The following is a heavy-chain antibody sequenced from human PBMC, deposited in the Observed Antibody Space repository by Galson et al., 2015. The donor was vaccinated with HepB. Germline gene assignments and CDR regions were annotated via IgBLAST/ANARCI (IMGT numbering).Heavy chain of an antibody. D-gene: IGHD3-22*01. CDR3: ARVGYYYDSSGYYYYFDY. CDR2: ISSSSSTI. CDR1: GFTFSSYS. V-gene: IGHV3-48*01. Sequence: SLRLSCAASGFTFSSYSMNWVRQAPGKGLEWVSYISSSSSTIYYADSVKGRFTTSRDNAKNSLYLQMNSLRAEDTAVYYCARVGYYYDSSGYYYYFDYWGQGTLVTVSS. J-gene: IGHJ4*02.